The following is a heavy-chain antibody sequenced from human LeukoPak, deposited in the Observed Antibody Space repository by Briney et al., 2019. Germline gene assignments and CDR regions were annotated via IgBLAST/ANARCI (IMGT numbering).Heavy chain of an antibody. CDR3: ARDTEHLYFVFDY. Sequence: GGSLRLSCAASGFTFSSYAMSWVRQAPGKGLEWVAVISYDESNKYYADSVKGRFTISRDNAKNSLYLQMNSLRDEDTAVYYCARDTEHLYFVFDYWGQGTLVTVSS. CDR1: GFTFSSYA. V-gene: IGHV3-30*03. CDR2: ISYDESNK. J-gene: IGHJ4*02. D-gene: IGHD2-2*02.